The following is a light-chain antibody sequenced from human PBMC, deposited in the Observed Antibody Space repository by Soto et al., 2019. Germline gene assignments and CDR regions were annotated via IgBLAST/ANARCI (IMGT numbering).Light chain of an antibody. CDR1: QSISTL. CDR2: GAS. J-gene: IGKJ1*01. CDR3: QQYSSYWT. V-gene: IGKV1-13*02. Sequence: IQLTQSPSSLSASERDTVTSTCRSSQSISTLVSWYQLKPGTAPKLLIHGASTLESGMPSRFSGSGSGTEFTLAMSRVQPDDFATFSCQQYSSYWTFASGTKVEIK.